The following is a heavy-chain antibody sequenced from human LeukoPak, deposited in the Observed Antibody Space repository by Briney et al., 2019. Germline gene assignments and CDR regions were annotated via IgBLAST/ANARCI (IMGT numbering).Heavy chain of an antibody. CDR1: GYSITNGYY. CDR3: SRFGQQKLVRVYYYYMDV. Sequence: SETLSPTCTVSGYSITNGYYGGCIRQPPGKGLEFIWHIYYNGNTNYNPSLKRRLTMAVRTSKKPFSLKVAWVTAADTAVYYCSRFGQQKLVRVYYYYMDVWGKGTTVTVSS. V-gene: IGHV4-38-2*02. CDR2: IYYNGNT. D-gene: IGHD6-13*01. J-gene: IGHJ6*03.